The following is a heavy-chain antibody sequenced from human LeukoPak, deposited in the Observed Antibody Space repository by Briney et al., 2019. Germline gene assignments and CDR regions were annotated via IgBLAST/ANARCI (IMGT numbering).Heavy chain of an antibody. CDR3: ARDGDGYNSPRLGFDY. CDR1: GGTLSSYA. J-gene: IGHJ4*02. CDR2: IIPIFGTA. V-gene: IGHV1-69*13. D-gene: IGHD5-24*01. Sequence: ASVKVSCKASGGTLSSYAISWVRQAPGQGLEWMGGIIPIFGTANYAQKFQGRVTITADESTSTAYMELSSLRSEDTAVYYCARDGDGYNSPRLGFDYWGQGTLVTVSS.